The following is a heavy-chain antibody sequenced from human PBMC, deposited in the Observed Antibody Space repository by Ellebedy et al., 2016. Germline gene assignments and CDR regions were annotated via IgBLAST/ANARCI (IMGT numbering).Heavy chain of an antibody. D-gene: IGHD6-19*01. J-gene: IGHJ3*02. V-gene: IGHV4-59*01. CDR1: GGSISSYY. CDR2: IYYSGST. CDR3: ARDRRHSSGWFDAFDI. Sequence: GSLRLSCTVSGGSISSYYWSWIRQPPGKGLEWIGYIYYSGSTNYNPSLKSRVTISVDTSKNQFSLKLSSVTAADTAVYYCARDRRHSSGWFDAFDIWGQGTMVTVSS.